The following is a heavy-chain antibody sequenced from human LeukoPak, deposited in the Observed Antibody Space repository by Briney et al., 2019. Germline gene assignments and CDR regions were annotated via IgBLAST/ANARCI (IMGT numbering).Heavy chain of an antibody. CDR2: MNPNSGNT. V-gene: IGHV1-8*01. J-gene: IGHJ4*02. Sequence: ASVTVSCTASGYTFTSYDINWVRQATGQGLEWMGWMNPNSGNTGYVQKFQGRVTMTRNTSISTAYMELSSLRSEDTAVYYCARGVRFGELLDYWGQGTLVTVSS. CDR1: GYTFTSYD. D-gene: IGHD3-10*01. CDR3: ARGVRFGELLDY.